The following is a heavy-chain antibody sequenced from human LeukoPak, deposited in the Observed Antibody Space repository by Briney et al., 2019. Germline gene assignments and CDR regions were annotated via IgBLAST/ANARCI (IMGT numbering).Heavy chain of an antibody. Sequence: PGGSLRLSCAVSGFTFSRYWMGWVRQAPGEGPEWVANINQDGSEEYYVDSVKGRFTISRDNAMESLYLQMNSLRAEDTAVYYCARGPLGYCSAGSCAFDVWGQGTMVIVSS. CDR1: GFTFSRYW. D-gene: IGHD2-15*01. CDR2: INQDGSEE. CDR3: ARGPLGYCSAGSCAFDV. V-gene: IGHV3-7*01. J-gene: IGHJ3*01.